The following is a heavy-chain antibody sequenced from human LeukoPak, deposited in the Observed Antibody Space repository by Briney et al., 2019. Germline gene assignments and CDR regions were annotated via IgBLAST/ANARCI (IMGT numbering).Heavy chain of an antibody. D-gene: IGHD6-13*01. CDR1: GFTFSSYG. J-gene: IGHJ4*02. CDR2: INSDGTST. Sequence: GGSLRLSCAASGFTFSSYGMHWVRQAPGKGLVWVSRINSDGTSTSYADSVKGRFTISRDNAKNTLYLQMNSLRAEDTAVYYCARDLGRVAAGNWGQGALVTVSS. V-gene: IGHV3-74*01. CDR3: ARDLGRVAAGN.